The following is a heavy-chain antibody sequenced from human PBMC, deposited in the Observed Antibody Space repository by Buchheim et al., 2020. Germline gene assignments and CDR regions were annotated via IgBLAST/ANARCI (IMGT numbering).Heavy chain of an antibody. CDR2: IKQDGSEI. J-gene: IGHJ4*02. CDR1: GFIFSNSW. CDR3: VRGRGWTLDY. D-gene: IGHD6-19*01. Sequence: EVQLVESGGGLVQPGGSLRLSCAGSGFIFSNSWMHWVRQAPGKGLEWVADIKQDGSEIHYVDSVKGRCNISRDNAKNSLYLQVSSLRAEDTAIYYCVRGRGWTLDYWGQGIL. V-gene: IGHV3-7*01.